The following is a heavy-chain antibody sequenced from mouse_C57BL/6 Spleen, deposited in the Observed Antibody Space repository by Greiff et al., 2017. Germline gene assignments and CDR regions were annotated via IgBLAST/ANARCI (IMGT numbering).Heavy chain of an antibody. CDR2: INPNYGTT. V-gene: IGHV1-39*01. CDR3: ARSTYYGSSYNSLWYFDV. J-gene: IGHJ1*03. CDR1: GYSFTDYN. D-gene: IGHD1-1*01. Sequence: VQLQQSGPELVKPGASVKISCKASGYSFTDYNMNWVKQSNGKSLEWIGVINPNYGTTSYNQKFKGKATLTVDQSSSTAYMQLNSLTSEDSAVYYCARSTYYGSSYNSLWYFDVWGTGTTVTVSS.